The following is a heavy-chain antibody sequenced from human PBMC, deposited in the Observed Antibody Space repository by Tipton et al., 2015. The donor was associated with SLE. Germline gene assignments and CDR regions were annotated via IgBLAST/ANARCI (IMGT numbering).Heavy chain of an antibody. CDR3: ARERRESYFDA. Sequence: TLSLTCTVSGGSLTSTNFYWGWIRQPPGKGLEWIGSIYYSGSTHYNPSLKSRVTLSIDTSKNQFSLSLTSVTAADTATYYCARERRESYFDAWGQGTLVTVSS. CDR2: IYYSGST. CDR1: GGSLTSTNFY. V-gene: IGHV4-39*07. J-gene: IGHJ4*02.